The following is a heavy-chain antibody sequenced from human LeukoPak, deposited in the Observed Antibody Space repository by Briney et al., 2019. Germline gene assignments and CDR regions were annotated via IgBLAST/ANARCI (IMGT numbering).Heavy chain of an antibody. CDR2: IYSGGST. CDR1: GFTVSSNY. Sequence: GGSLRLSCAASGFTVSSNYMSWVRQAPGKGLEWVSVIYSGGSTYYADSVKGRFTISRDNSKNTLYLQMNSLRAEDTAVYYCAKDRMISSIAAPGYMDVWGKGTTVTVSS. CDR3: AKDRMISSIAAPGYMDV. J-gene: IGHJ6*03. V-gene: IGHV3-53*01. D-gene: IGHD6-6*01.